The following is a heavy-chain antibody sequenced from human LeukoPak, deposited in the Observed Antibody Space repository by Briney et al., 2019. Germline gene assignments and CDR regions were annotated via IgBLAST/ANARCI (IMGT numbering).Heavy chain of an antibody. CDR1: GFTFSAYN. J-gene: IGHJ6*04. D-gene: IGHD3-10*02. V-gene: IGHV3-48*04. Sequence: GGSLRLSCAASGFTFSAYNTNWVRQAPGKGLEWVSYISSSGSTIYYAHSVKGRFTIYRDNAKNSLYLQMNRLKAEDTAVYYCAELGITMIGGVWGKGTTVTISS. CDR2: ISSSGSTI. CDR3: AELGITMIGGV.